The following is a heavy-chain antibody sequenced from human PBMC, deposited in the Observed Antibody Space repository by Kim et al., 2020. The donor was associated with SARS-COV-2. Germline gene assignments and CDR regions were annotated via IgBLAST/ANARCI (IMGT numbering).Heavy chain of an antibody. CDR3: AKWSRVVSTGSVAHAFDM. V-gene: IGHV4-59*08. D-gene: IGHD2-8*02. Sequence: SETLSLTCSLSGDSISNYYWTWIRQPPGKGLEWIGYIYNRGSSTSYNPSVKSRVTISVDTSKNQFSLSLNSVTAADTAVYYCAKWSRVVSTGSVAHAFDMWSKGTMVVVST. CDR2: IYNRGSST. J-gene: IGHJ3*02. CDR1: GDSISNYY.